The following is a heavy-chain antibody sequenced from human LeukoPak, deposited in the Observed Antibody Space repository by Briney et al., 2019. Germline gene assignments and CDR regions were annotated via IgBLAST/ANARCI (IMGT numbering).Heavy chain of an antibody. CDR3: AKDSVPYYYGSGSYPDY. V-gene: IGHV3-23*01. D-gene: IGHD3-10*01. CDR1: GFTFSSYA. CDR2: ISGSGDNT. J-gene: IGHJ4*02. Sequence: QTGGSLRLSCAASGFTFSSYAMSWVRQAPGKGLEWVSGISGSGDNTYYADSVKGRFTISRDNSKNTLYLQMNSLRAEDTAVYYCAKDSVPYYYGSGSYPDYWGQGTLVTVSS.